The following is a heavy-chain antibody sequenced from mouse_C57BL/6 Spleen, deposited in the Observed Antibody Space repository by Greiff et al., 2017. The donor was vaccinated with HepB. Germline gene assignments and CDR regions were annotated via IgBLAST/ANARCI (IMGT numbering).Heavy chain of an antibody. Sequence: EVMLVESGGGLVKPGGSLKLSCAASGFTFSDYGMHWVRQAPEKGLEWVAYISSGSSTIYYADTVKGRFTISSDNAKNTLFLQLTSLRSEDTAMYYCARPEIYYGYCDVWGTGTTVTVSS. J-gene: IGHJ1*03. CDR2: ISSGSSTI. D-gene: IGHD2-1*01. CDR1: GFTFSDYG. V-gene: IGHV5-17*01. CDR3: ARPEIYYGYCDV.